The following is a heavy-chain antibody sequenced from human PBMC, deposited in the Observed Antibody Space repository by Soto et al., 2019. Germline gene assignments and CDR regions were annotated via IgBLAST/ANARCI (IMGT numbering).Heavy chain of an antibody. CDR1: GGSFSGYY. Sequence: PSETLSLTCAVYGGSFSGYYRSWIRQPPGKGLEWIGEINHSGSTNYNPSLKSRVTISVDTSKNQFSLKLSSVTAADTAVYYCASTGTTAFKLEQFDPWGQGTLVTVSS. CDR3: ASTGTTAFKLEQFDP. D-gene: IGHD1-1*01. CDR2: INHSGST. V-gene: IGHV4-34*01. J-gene: IGHJ5*02.